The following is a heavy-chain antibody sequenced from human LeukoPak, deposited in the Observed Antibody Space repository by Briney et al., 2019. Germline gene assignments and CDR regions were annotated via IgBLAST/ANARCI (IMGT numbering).Heavy chain of an antibody. CDR1: GFTFSSYA. CDR2: ISGSGGST. V-gene: IGHV3-23*01. Sequence: GVLRLSCAASGFTFSSYAMSWVRQAPGKGLEWVSAISGSGGSTYYADSVKGRFTISRDNSKNTLYLQMNSLRAEDTAVYYCARDYGDYEYFQHWGQGTLVTVSS. J-gene: IGHJ1*01. D-gene: IGHD4-17*01. CDR3: ARDYGDYEYFQH.